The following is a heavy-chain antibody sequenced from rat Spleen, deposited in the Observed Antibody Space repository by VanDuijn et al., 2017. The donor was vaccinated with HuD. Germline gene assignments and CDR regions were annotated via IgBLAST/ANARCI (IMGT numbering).Heavy chain of an antibody. D-gene: IGHD1-9*01. J-gene: IGHJ2*01. CDR3: ARRHYGYTDYFDY. CDR1: GFTFSNYD. V-gene: IGHV5S23*01. Sequence: EVQLVESGGGLVQPGRSLKLSCAASGFTFSNYDMAWVRQAPTKGLEWVASISNTGDTFYPDSVKGRFRISRDDAKSTIYLYMNSLRSEDTATYYCARRHYGYTDYFDYWGQGVMVTVSS. CDR2: ISNTGDT.